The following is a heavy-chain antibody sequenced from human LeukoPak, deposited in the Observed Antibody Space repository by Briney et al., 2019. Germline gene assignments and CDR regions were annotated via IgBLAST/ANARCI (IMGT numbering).Heavy chain of an antibody. CDR3: AREDSSGYYYENYYYGMDV. V-gene: IGHV3-53*01. D-gene: IGHD3-22*01. CDR1: GFTVSSNY. J-gene: IGHJ6*02. CDR2: IYSGGST. Sequence: GGSLRLSCAASGFTVSSNYMSWVRQAPGKGLEWVSVIYSGGSTYYADSVKGRFTISRDNSKNTLYLQMNSLRAEDTAVYYCAREDSSGYYYENYYYGMDVRGQGTTVTVSS.